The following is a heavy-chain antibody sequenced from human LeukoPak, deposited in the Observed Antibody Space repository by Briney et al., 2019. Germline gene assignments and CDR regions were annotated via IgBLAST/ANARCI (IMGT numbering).Heavy chain of an antibody. Sequence: SETLSLTCTVSGGSISSYYWGWIRQPPGKGLEWIGSIYYSGSTYYNPSLKSRVTISVDTSKNQFSLKLSSVTAADTAVYYCARRWVRRIVVVVAATGNWFDPWGQGTLVTVSS. J-gene: IGHJ5*02. CDR1: GGSISSYY. CDR2: IYYSGST. CDR3: ARRWVRRIVVVVAATGNWFDP. V-gene: IGHV4-39*07. D-gene: IGHD2-15*01.